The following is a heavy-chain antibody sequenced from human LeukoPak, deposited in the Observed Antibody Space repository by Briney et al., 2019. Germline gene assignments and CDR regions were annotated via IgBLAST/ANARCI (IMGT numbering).Heavy chain of an antibody. CDR1: GYTFTSYG. J-gene: IGHJ4*02. CDR3: ARLIRNWELQQYYFDY. CDR2: ISAYNGST. V-gene: IGHV1-18*01. Sequence: ASVKVSCKASGYTFTSYGISWVRQAPGQGLEWMGWISAYNGSTNYAQKLQGRVTMTTDTSTSTAYMELRSLRSDDTAVYYCARLIRNWELQQYYFDYWGQGTPVTVSS. D-gene: IGHD1-26*01.